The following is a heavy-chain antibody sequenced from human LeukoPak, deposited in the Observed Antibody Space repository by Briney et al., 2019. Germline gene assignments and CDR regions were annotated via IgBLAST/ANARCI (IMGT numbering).Heavy chain of an antibody. D-gene: IGHD2-2*01. V-gene: IGHV3-11*04. CDR1: GFTFSDYY. CDR2: ISSSGSTK. Sequence: PGGSLRLSCAASGFTFSDYYMSWIRQAPGKGLEWVSYISSSGSTKYYADSVKGRFTISRDNAKNSLYLQMNSLRAEDTAVCYCARDGLGCSSTSCPSPFDYWGQGTLVAVSS. CDR3: ARDGLGCSSTSCPSPFDY. J-gene: IGHJ4*02.